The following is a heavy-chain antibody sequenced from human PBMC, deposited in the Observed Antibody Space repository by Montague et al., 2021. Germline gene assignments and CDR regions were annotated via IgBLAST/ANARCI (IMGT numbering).Heavy chain of an antibody. D-gene: IGHD3-16*01. CDR2: INTVGGT. CDR1: GFTFSTYD. J-gene: IGHJ6*02. CDR3: AREIQGGSYAMDV. Sequence: SLRLSCAASGFTFSTYDMHWVRQPAGKGLEWVSAINTVGGTLHFASLKGRFFISREYANNSLYLQMNSLRAEDTAVYYCAREIQGGSYAMDVWGRGTTVTVSS. V-gene: IGHV3-13*01.